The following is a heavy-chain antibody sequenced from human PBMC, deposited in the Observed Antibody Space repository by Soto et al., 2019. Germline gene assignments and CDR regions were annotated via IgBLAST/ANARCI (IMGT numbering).Heavy chain of an antibody. CDR3: ARLPGIAAADDYGDYDPPIYYFDY. Sequence: SETLSLTCTVSGGSISSSSYYWGWIRQPPGKGLEWIGSIYYSGSTYYNPSLKSRVTISVDTSKNQFSLKLSSVTAADTAVYYCARLPGIAAADDYGDYDPPIYYFDYWGQGTLVTVSS. V-gene: IGHV4-39*01. J-gene: IGHJ4*02. D-gene: IGHD4-17*01. CDR2: IYYSGST. CDR1: GGSISSSSYY.